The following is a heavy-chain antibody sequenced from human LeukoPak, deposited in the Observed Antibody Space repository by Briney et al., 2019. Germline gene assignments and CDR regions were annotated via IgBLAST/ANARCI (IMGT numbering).Heavy chain of an antibody. CDR3: ARESVYCSGGSCYSPYYGMDV. V-gene: IGHV4-61*02. Sequence: SQTLSLTCTVSGGSISSGSYYWNWIRQPAGKGLEWIGRIYTSGSTNYNPSLKSRVTISVDTSKNQFSLKLSSVTAADTAVYYCARESVYCSGGSCYSPYYGMDVWGQGTTVTVSS. J-gene: IGHJ6*02. CDR1: GGSISSGSYY. CDR2: IYTSGST. D-gene: IGHD2-15*01.